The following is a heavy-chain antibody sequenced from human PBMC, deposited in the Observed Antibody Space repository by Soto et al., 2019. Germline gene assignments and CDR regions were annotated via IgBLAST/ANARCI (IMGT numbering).Heavy chain of an antibody. Sequence: QVQLVQSGAEVKKPGSSVKVSCKASGGTFSSYAISWVRQAPGQGLEWMGGSIPIFGTENYAQKFQGRVTITADESTSTAYMELSSLRSEDTAVYYCASDIVVVPAATYGMDVWGQGTTVTVSS. CDR1: GGTFSSYA. J-gene: IGHJ6*02. CDR2: SIPIFGTE. CDR3: ASDIVVVPAATYGMDV. V-gene: IGHV1-69*01. D-gene: IGHD2-2*01.